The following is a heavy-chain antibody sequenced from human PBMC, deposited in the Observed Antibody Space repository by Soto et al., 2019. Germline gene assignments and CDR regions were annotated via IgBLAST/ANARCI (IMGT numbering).Heavy chain of an antibody. D-gene: IGHD3-9*01. J-gene: IGHJ4*02. Sequence: PGGSLRLSCATSGFTFSTSAMTWVRQVPQKGLEWVSSISGSGTKTYLADSVKGRFTISRDNSKNTLYLQMNSLRAEDTALYYCAKEGQFDLLAGYYFYWGQGALVTVLL. V-gene: IGHV3-23*01. CDR3: AKEGQFDLLAGYYFY. CDR1: GFTFSTSA. CDR2: ISGSGTKT.